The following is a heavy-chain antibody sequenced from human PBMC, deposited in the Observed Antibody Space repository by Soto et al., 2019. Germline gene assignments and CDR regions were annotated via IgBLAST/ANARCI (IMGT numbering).Heavy chain of an antibody. V-gene: IGHV3-15*07. D-gene: IGHD6-13*01. CDR1: GFTFSNAW. CDR2: IKTKTDGGTT. CDR3: TTDRGYSSSWTFDY. Sequence: GGSLRLSCAASGFTFSNAWMNWVRQAPGKGLEWVGRIKTKTDGGTTDYAAPVKGRFTISRDDSKNTLYLQMNSLKNEDTAVYYCTTDRGYSSSWTFDYWGQGTLVTVSS. J-gene: IGHJ4*02.